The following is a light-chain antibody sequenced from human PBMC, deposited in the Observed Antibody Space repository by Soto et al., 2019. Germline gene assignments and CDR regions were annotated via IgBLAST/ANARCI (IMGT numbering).Light chain of an antibody. CDR2: GDS. V-gene: IGLV1-40*01. CDR3: QSYDVSLSEGV. CDR1: SFNIGAGYG. J-gene: IGLJ2*01. Sequence: QSVLTQSPSVSGAPGQRVTISCTGSSFNIGAGYGVYWYQQLPGTAPKVLIYGDSNRPSGVPDRFSDSKSGNTASLAITGLQAEDEAVYYCQSYDVSLSEGVFGGGTKLTVL.